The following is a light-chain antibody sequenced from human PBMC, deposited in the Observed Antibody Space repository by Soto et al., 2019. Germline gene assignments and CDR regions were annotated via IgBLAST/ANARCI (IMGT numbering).Light chain of an antibody. Sequence: QSVLTQPPSVSAAPGQKVTISCSGSSSNIGNNYVSWYQQFPGTAPKLLSYDSNSRPSGIPDRFSGSKSGTSATLGITGLQTGDEAEYYCGTWDNSLRSWVFGVGTTVTVL. CDR1: SSNIGNNY. CDR3: GTWDNSLRSWV. J-gene: IGLJ3*02. CDR2: DSN. V-gene: IGLV1-51*01.